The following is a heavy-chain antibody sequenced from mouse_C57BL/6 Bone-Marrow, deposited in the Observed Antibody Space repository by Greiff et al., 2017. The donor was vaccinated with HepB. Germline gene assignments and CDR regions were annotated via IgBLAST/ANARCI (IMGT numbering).Heavy chain of an antibody. CDR3: TSIYYDYDGFAY. J-gene: IGHJ3*01. CDR2: ISSGGDYI. CDR1: GFTFSSYA. Sequence: EVKLMESGEGLVKPGGSLKLSCAASGFTFSSYAMSWVRQTPEKRLEWVAYISSGGDYIYYEDTVKGRFTISRDNARNTLYLQMSSLKSEDTAMYYCTSIYYDYDGFAYWGQGTLVTVSA. V-gene: IGHV5-9-1*02. D-gene: IGHD2-4*01.